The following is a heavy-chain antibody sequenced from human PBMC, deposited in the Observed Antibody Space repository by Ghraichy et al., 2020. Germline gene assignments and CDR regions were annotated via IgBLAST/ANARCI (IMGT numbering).Heavy chain of an antibody. Sequence: GGSLRLSCAASGFTFSSYGMHWVRQAPGKGLEWVAFIRYDGSNKYYADSVKGRFTISRDSSKNTLYLQMNSLRAEDTAVYYCAKPSLRDVMITFGGVPSVDYWGQGTLVTVSS. J-gene: IGHJ4*02. CDR2: IRYDGSNK. CDR1: GFTFSSYG. V-gene: IGHV3-30*02. CDR3: AKPSLRDVMITFGGVPSVDY. D-gene: IGHD3-16*01.